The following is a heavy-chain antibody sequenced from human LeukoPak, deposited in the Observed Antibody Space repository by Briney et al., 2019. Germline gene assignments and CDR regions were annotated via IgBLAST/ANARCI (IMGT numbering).Heavy chain of an antibody. CDR2: INHSGST. D-gene: IGHD3-3*01. J-gene: IGHJ4*02. CDR1: GGSFSGYY. V-gene: IGHV4-34*01. Sequence: PSETLSLTCAVYGGSFSGYYWSWIRHPPGKGLEWIGEINHSGSTNYNPSLKSRVTISVDTSKNQFSLKLSSVTAADTAVYYCARHLDSFWSGLRAFDYWGQGTLVTVSS. CDR3: ARHLDSFWSGLRAFDY.